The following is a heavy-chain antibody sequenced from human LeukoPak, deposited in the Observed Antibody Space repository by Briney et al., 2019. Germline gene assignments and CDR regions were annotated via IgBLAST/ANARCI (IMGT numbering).Heavy chain of an antibody. CDR2: IYYSGST. Sequence: SETLSLTCTVSGGSISSYYWSWIRQPPGKGLEWIGYIYYSGSTNYNPSLKSRVTISVDTSKNQFSLKLSSVTAADTAVYYCARGRGSSSSIWFDPWGRGTLVTVSS. V-gene: IGHV4-59*01. J-gene: IGHJ5*02. D-gene: IGHD6-6*01. CDR1: GGSISSYY. CDR3: ARGRGSSSSIWFDP.